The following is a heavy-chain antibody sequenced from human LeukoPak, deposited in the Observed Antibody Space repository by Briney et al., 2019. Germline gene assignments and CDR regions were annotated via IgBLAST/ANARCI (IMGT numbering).Heavy chain of an antibody. Sequence: GGSLRLSCAASGFAFSSYDMHWVRQATGKGLEWVSAIGTAGDTYYPGSVKGRFTISRENAKNSLYLQMNSLRAGDTAVYYCARAHLRDGYNYDYFDYWGQGTLVTVSS. CDR3: ARAHLRDGYNYDYFDY. CDR1: GFAFSSYD. J-gene: IGHJ4*02. D-gene: IGHD5-24*01. V-gene: IGHV3-13*01. CDR2: IGTAGDT.